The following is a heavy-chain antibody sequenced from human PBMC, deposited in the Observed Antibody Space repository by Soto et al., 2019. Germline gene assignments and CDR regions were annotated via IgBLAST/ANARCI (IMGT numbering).Heavy chain of an antibody. CDR2: IVVGSANT. CDR3: ARGEILYDGSRYQSFYFDY. D-gene: IGHD3-22*01. Sequence: SVKVSFKVSGFALTSSAVHWVRQARGQRLEWLGWIVVGSANTNYAQNFQERVTITRDMSTSTAYMELSRLRSEDTAVYYCARGEILYDGSRYQSFYFDYWGPGTLVTVSS. CDR1: GFALTSSA. V-gene: IGHV1-58*01. J-gene: IGHJ4*02.